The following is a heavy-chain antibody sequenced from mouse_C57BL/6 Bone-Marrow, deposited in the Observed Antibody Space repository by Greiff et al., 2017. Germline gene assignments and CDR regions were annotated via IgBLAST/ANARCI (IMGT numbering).Heavy chain of an antibody. CDR2: ISSGGSYT. V-gene: IGHV5-6*01. CDR1: GFTFSSYG. J-gene: IGHJ1*03. CDR3: AAMITARYFDV. Sequence: VQLKQSGGDLVKPGGSLKLSCAASGFTFSSYGMSWVRQTPDKRLEWVATISSGGSYTYYPDSVKGRFTISRDNAKNTLYLQMSSLKSEDTAMYYCAAMITARYFDVWGTGTTVTVSS. D-gene: IGHD2-4*01.